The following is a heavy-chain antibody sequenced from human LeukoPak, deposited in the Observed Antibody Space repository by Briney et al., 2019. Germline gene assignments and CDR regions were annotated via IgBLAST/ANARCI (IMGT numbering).Heavy chain of an antibody. CDR1: GGSISSYY. CDR3: ARGSSSPDYYFDY. Sequence: SETLSLTCTVSGGSISSYYWSWIRQPPGKGLEWIGYIYYSGSTNYNPSLKSRVTISVDTSKNQFSLKLSSVTAADTAVYYCARGSSSPDYYFDYWGQGTLVTVS. D-gene: IGHD6-6*01. CDR2: IYYSGST. V-gene: IGHV4-59*01. J-gene: IGHJ4*02.